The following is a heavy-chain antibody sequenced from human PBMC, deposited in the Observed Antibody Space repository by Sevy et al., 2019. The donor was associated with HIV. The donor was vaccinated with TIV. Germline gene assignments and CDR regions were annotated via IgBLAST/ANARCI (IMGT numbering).Heavy chain of an antibody. Sequence: GSLRLSCAASGFTFSNAWMSWVRQAPGKGLEWVGRIKSKTDGGTADYAAHVKGRFTISRDDSKNTLYLQMNSLKTEDTAVYYCTTPYGSGSYYIWSDVDNWFDPWGQGTLVTVSS. D-gene: IGHD3-10*01. V-gene: IGHV3-15*01. CDR1: GFTFSNAW. CDR2: IKSKTDGGTA. CDR3: TTPYGSGSYYIWSDVDNWFDP. J-gene: IGHJ5*02.